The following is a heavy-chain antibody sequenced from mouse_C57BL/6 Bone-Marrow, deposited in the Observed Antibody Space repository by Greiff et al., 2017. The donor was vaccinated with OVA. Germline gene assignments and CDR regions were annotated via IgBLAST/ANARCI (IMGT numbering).Heavy chain of an antibody. CDR1: GYTFTSYW. Sequence: QVQLQQPGAELVKPGASVKLSCKASGYTFTSYWMHWVKQRPGQGLEWIGMIHPNSGSTNYNEKFKSKATLTVDKSSSTAYMQLSSLTSEDSPVYYCARSDYYDYARYAMGYCGQGTSVSVSS. J-gene: IGHJ4*01. CDR2: IHPNSGST. D-gene: IGHD2-4*01. V-gene: IGHV1-64*01. CDR3: ARSDYYDYARYAMGY.